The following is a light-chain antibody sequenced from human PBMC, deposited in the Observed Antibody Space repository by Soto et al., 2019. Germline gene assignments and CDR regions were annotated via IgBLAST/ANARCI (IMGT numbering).Light chain of an antibody. V-gene: IGKV3-20*01. CDR3: QQYGSSPT. CDR2: CAA. Sequence: ELVFTRSPGALALFPGQRATLSCRTRESLSSSYFSWYHQKPGQAPTLLIYCAASRATGIPDRFSGSGSETDFSLTTSRLEPQDFSVYYCQQYGSSPTFGQGTRLEIK. CDR1: ESLSSSY. J-gene: IGKJ5*01.